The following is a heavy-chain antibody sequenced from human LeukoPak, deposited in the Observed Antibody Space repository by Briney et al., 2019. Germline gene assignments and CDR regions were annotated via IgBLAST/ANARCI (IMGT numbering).Heavy chain of an antibody. V-gene: IGHV1-69*04. CDR1: GGTFSSYA. CDR2: IIPILGIA. D-gene: IGHD4-17*01. CDR3: ARDMGDYGDNYFDY. J-gene: IGHJ4*02. Sequence: GASVKVSCKASGGTFSSYAISWVRQAPGQGLEWMGRIIPILGIANYAQKFQGRVTMTRNTSISTAYMELSSLRSEDTAVYYCARDMGDYGDNYFDYWGQGTLVTVSS.